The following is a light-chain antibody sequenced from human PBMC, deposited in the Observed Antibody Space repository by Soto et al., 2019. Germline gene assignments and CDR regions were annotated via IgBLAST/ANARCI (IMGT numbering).Light chain of an antibody. CDR3: AAWDDSLNGYV. CDR2: YND. Sequence: QSALTQPPSVSEAPRQRVTISCSGSSSNIGNNAVNWYQQLPGKAPKLLIYYNDLLPSGVSDRFSGSKSGTSASLAISGLLSEDEANYYCAAWDDSLNGYVFGTGTKVTVL. J-gene: IGLJ1*01. CDR1: SSNIGNNA. V-gene: IGLV1-36*01.